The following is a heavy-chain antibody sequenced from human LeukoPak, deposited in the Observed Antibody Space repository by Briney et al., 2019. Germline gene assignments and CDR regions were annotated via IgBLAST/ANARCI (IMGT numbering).Heavy chain of an antibody. D-gene: IGHD3-22*01. CDR2: TYYSGST. V-gene: IGHV4-59*01. CDR1: GGSISSYY. Sequence: PSETLSLTCTVSGGSISSYYWSWIRQPPGMGLEWIGYTYYSGSTNYNPSLKSRVTISVDTSKNQFSLKLSSVTAADTAVYYCARAGYYYDSSGNFDPWGQGTLVTVSS. CDR3: ARAGYYYDSSGNFDP. J-gene: IGHJ5*02.